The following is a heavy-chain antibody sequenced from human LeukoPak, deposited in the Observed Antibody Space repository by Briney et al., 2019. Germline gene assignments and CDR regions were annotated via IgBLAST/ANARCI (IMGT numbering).Heavy chain of an antibody. Sequence: GGSLRLSCAASGFTFSDYYMSWIRQAPGKGLEWVSYISSSGSTIYYADSVKGRFTISRDNAKNSLYLQMNSLRAEDTAVYYRARDGLFWSGPDAFDIWGQGTMVTVSS. J-gene: IGHJ3*02. CDR3: ARDGLFWSGPDAFDI. CDR2: ISSSGSTI. D-gene: IGHD3-3*01. CDR1: GFTFSDYY. V-gene: IGHV3-11*01.